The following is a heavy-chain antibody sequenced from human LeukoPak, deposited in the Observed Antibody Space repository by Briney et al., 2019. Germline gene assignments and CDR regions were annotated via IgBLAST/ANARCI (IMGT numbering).Heavy chain of an antibody. J-gene: IGHJ5*02. D-gene: IGHD5-18*01. Sequence: TSVKVSCKASGYTFTSYYMHWVRQAPGQGLEWMGIINPSGGSTSYAQKFQGRVTMTRDTSTSTVYMELSSLRSEDTAVYYCARDEGQLWLRGWFDPWGQGTLVTVSS. CDR2: INPSGGST. V-gene: IGHV1-46*01. CDR3: ARDEGQLWLRGWFDP. CDR1: GYTFTSYY.